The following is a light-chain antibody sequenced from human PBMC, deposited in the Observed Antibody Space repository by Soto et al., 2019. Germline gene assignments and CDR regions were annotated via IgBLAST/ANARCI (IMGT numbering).Light chain of an antibody. V-gene: IGKV3-20*01. CDR1: QSVSSSY. CDR2: GAS. CDR3: QQYGSSPPLT. J-gene: IGKJ4*01. Sequence: EMGLTQSPGTLSLSPGERATLSCRASQSVSSSYLAWYQQKPGQAPRLLIYGASSRAAGISDRFSGSGSGTEFSLTISRLETKDFAVYYCQQYGSSPPLTLGGGTKVEIK.